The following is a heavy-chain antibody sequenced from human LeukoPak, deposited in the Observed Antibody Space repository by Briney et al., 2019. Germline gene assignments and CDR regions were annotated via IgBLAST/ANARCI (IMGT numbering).Heavy chain of an antibody. CDR1: GGSISSSNW. D-gene: IGHD2-2*01. CDR2: IYHSGST. V-gene: IGHV4-4*02. CDR3: ARSYCSSTSCYYYYGMDV. Sequence: SGTLSLTCAVSGGSISSSNWWSWVRQPPGKGLEWIGEIYHSGSTNYNPSLKSRVTMSVDTSKNQFSLKLSSVTAADAAVYYCARSYCSSTSCYYYYGMDVWGQGTTVTVSS. J-gene: IGHJ6*02.